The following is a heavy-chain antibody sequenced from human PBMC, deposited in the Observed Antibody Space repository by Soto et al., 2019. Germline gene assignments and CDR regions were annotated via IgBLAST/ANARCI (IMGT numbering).Heavy chain of an antibody. D-gene: IGHD2-15*01. CDR2: TFVTGAT. V-gene: IGHV4-61*01. CDR1: GEALGSGQSY. J-gene: IGHJ6*02. Sequence: QVQLQESGPGLVKSSETLSLICFVSGEALGSGQSYWNWIRQAPGKGLEWIGQTFVTGATKYSAPRKRRVTMSGDTSKSQISLTLTSVTAADSATDFCARGRSESAGSSVGRRMDVGGQGTTVTVSS. CDR3: ARGRSESAGSSVGRRMDV.